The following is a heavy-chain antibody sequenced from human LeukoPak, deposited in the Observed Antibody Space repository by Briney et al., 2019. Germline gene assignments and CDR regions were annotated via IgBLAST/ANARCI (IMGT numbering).Heavy chain of an antibody. V-gene: IGHV3-9*01. D-gene: IGHD3-22*01. J-gene: IGHJ4*02. CDR2: ISWNSGSI. Sequence: GGSLRLSCAASGFTFDDYSMHWGRQAPGKGLEWVSGISWNSGSIGYADSVKGRFTISRDNAKNSLYLQMNSLRAEDTALYYCAKGVAYYYDSSGYDYWGQGTLVTVSS. CDR3: AKGVAYYYDSSGYDY. CDR1: GFTFDDYS.